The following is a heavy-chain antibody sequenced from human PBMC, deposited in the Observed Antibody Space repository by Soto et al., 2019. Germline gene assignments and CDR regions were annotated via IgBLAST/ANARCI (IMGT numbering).Heavy chain of an antibody. Sequence: PSETLSLTCTVSGGSISSYYWSWIRQPPGKGLEWIGYIYYSGSTNYNTSLKSRVTISVDTSKNHFSLKLSSVTAAGTAVYYCARGRVAVAGTAFDXWGQGTLVTVSX. CDR2: IYYSGST. CDR1: GGSISSYY. J-gene: IGHJ4*02. V-gene: IGHV4-59*01. D-gene: IGHD6-19*01. CDR3: ARGRVAVAGTAFDX.